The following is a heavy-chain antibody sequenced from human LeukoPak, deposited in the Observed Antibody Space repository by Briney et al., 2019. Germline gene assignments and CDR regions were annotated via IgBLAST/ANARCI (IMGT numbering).Heavy chain of an antibody. CDR3: AKDQGYSYYYLDY. CDR1: GFTFGNYA. J-gene: IGHJ4*02. D-gene: IGHD5-18*01. V-gene: IGHV3-23*01. Sequence: PGGSLRLSCVTSGFTFGNYALAWVRQAPGKGLEWVSGINGNGASTYYSDSVKGRFTISRDNSKNTLYLQMSTLRAEDTAVYYCAKDQGYSYYYLDYWGQGTLVTVSS. CDR2: INGNGAST.